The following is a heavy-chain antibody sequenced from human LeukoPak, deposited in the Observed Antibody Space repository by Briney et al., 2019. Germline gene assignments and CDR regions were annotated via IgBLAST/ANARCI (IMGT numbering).Heavy chain of an antibody. CDR2: IWYDGSNK. Sequence: PGGSLRLSCAASGFTFSSYGMHWVRQALGKGLEWVAVIWYDGSNKYYADSVKGRFTISRDNSKNTLYLQMNSLRAEDTAVYYCARVLYSGSYNFDYWGQGTLVTVSS. CDR1: GFTFSSYG. J-gene: IGHJ4*02. CDR3: ARVLYSGSYNFDY. V-gene: IGHV3-33*01. D-gene: IGHD1-26*01.